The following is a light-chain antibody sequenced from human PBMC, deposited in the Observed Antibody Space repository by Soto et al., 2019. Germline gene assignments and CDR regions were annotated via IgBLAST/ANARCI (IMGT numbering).Light chain of an antibody. CDR2: DAS. CDR1: QDITNY. V-gene: IGKV1-33*01. J-gene: IGKJ1*01. CDR3: QQYDNLPPTWT. Sequence: DIQMTQSPSSLSASVGDRVTITCQASQDITNYLNWYQQKPGRAPRLLLYDASSLETGVPSRFSGSGSGTDFTFTISSLQPEDIATYYCQQYDNLPPTWTFGQGTKVDIK.